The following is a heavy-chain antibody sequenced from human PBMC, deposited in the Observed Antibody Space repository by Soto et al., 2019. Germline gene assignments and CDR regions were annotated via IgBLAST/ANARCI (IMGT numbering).Heavy chain of an antibody. D-gene: IGHD3-3*01. V-gene: IGHV4-39*01. Sequence: QLHLQESGPGLVKPSETLSLMCTVSGGSISSSSYYWGWIRQPPGKGLEWIGSIDYSGNTSDNPSLKSRATMSVDTSKNQLSLRLNSVTAADTAVYYCARGVWSGNSPTAWGQGTLVTVSS. CDR3: ARGVWSGNSPTA. CDR1: GGSISSSSYY. J-gene: IGHJ5*02. CDR2: IDYSGNT.